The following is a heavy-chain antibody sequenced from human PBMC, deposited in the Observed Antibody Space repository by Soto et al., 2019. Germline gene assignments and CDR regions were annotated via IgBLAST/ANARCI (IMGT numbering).Heavy chain of an antibody. Sequence: GGSLRLSCAASGFTFSNAWMSWVRQAPGKGLEWVGRIKSKTDGGTTDYAAPVKGRFTISRDDSKNTLYLQMNSLKTEDTAVYYCTTPSSGWYYFDYWGQGTLVTVSS. J-gene: IGHJ4*02. D-gene: IGHD6-19*01. CDR1: GFTFSNAW. CDR2: IKSKTDGGTT. V-gene: IGHV3-15*01. CDR3: TTPSSGWYYFDY.